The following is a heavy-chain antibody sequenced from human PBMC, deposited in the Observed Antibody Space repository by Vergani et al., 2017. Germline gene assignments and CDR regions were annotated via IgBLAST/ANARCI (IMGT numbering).Heavy chain of an antibody. V-gene: IGHV3-7*01. CDR3: ARAPSTHCSSTSCHLTPYYYYYMDV. Sequence: VQLVESGGGVVQPGRSLRLSCAASGFTFSSYWMSWVRQAPGKGLEWVANIKQDGSEKYYVDSVKGRFTISRDNAKNSLYLQMNSLRAEDTAVYYCARAPSTHCSSTSCHLTPYYYYYMDVWGKGTTVTVSS. D-gene: IGHD2-2*01. CDR1: GFTFSSYW. CDR2: IKQDGSEK. J-gene: IGHJ6*03.